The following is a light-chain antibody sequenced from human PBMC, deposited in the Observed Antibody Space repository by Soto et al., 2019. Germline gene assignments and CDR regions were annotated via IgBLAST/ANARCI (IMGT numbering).Light chain of an antibody. Sequence: VLTQSSSASASLGSSVKLTCTLSSGHSSYIIAWHQQQPGKAPRYLMKLEGSGGYNKGSGVPDRFSGSSSGADRYLTISNLQSEDEADYYCETWDSNTVVFGGGTKLTVL. CDR2: LEGSGGY. CDR3: ETWDSNTVV. CDR1: SGHSSYI. V-gene: IGLV4-60*03. J-gene: IGLJ2*01.